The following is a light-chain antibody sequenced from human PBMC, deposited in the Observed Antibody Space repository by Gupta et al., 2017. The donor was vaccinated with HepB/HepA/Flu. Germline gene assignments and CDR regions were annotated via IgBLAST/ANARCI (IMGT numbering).Light chain of an antibody. CDR2: NND. V-gene: IGLV1-44*01. J-gene: IGLJ2*01. Sequence: QSVLPQPPSASGPPGPRVIISCSGSSANIGSNTVNWYQHLPGTAPKLLMYNNDQRPSGVPERFSGSKSGTSAALAISGLQPEDEADYYCAAWDDSRNGVVFGGGTKLTVL. CDR1: SANIGSNT. CDR3: AAWDDSRNGVV.